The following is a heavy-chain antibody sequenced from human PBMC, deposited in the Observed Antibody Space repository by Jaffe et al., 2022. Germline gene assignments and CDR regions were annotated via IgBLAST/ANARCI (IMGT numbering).Heavy chain of an antibody. CDR2: ISGSGGST. J-gene: IGHJ4*02. D-gene: IGHD3-9*01. V-gene: IGHV3-23*01. Sequence: EVQLLESGGGLVQPGGSLRLSCAASGFTFSSYAMSWVRQAPGKGLEWVSAISGSGGSTYYADSVKGRFTISRDNSKNTLYLQMNSLRAEDTAVYYCAKDFKRRAGYYDILTGYSPNYYFDYWGQGTLVTVSS. CDR1: GFTFSSYA. CDR3: AKDFKRRAGYYDILTGYSPNYYFDY.